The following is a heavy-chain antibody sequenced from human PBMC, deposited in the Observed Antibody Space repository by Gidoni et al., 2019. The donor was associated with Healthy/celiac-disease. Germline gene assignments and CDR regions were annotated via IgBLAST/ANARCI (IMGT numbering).Heavy chain of an antibody. D-gene: IGHD6-19*01. CDR3: ARGVAGTSDY. V-gene: IGHV4-39*01. J-gene: IGHJ4*02. Sequence: QLQLQESGPGLVKPSETLSLTCTVPGGSISSSSYYWGWIRQPPGKGLEWIGSIYYSGSTYYNPSLKSRVTISVDTSKNQFSLKLSSVTAADTAVYYCARGVAGTSDYWGQGTLVTVSS. CDR2: IYYSGST. CDR1: GGSISSSSYY.